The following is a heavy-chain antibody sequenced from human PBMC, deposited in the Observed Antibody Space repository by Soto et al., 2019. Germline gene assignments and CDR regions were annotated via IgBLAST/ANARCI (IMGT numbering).Heavy chain of an antibody. J-gene: IGHJ4*02. CDR1: GYTFTSYG. CDR3: AREGLRFGELLPGRDY. CDR2: NSAYNGNT. V-gene: IGHV1-18*01. Sequence: QVQLVQSGAEVKKPGASVKVSCKASGYTFTSYGISWVRQAPGQGLEWMGWNSAYNGNTNYAQKRQVKDTMTTDTSTSTAYMELRSMRSDDTAVYYCAREGLRFGELLPGRDYWGQGTLVTVSS. D-gene: IGHD3-10*01.